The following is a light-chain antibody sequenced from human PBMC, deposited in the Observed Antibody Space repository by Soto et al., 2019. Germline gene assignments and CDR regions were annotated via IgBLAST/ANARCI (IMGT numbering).Light chain of an antibody. J-gene: IGKJ4*01. V-gene: IGKV3-15*01. CDR3: QQYTAWPLT. CDR1: QSVPGTY. Sequence: QSPGRLSLSPGERATLSCRASQSVPGTYFAWYQQKSGQPPRLLISGASTRATDIPARFSGSGSGTEFTLTISSLQSEDFAVYHCQQYTAWPLTFGGGTKGGYQ. CDR2: GAS.